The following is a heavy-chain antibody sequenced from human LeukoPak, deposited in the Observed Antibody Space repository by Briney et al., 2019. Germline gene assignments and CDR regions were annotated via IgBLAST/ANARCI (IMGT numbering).Heavy chain of an antibody. CDR1: GFTVSTYD. CDR2: FGISGTI. CDR3: AAYGFYPY. V-gene: IGHV3-48*01. J-gene: IGHJ4*02. Sequence: GGSLRPSCAASGFTVSTYDMHWVRQAPGEGPQWIAYFGISGTIYYADSVRGRFTISRDSAKNSLHLEMNSLRVDDTAIYYCAAYGFYPYWGQGTPVTVSS. D-gene: IGHD3-3*01.